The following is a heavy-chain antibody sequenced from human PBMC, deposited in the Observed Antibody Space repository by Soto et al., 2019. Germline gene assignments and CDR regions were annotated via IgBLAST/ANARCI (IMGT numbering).Heavy chain of an antibody. D-gene: IGHD3-16*01. CDR1: GFTFSSYW. Sequence: VGSLRLSCTASGFTFSSYWMSWVRQAPGKGLGWVANIKEDGSGKYYVDSVKGRFSISRDNARNSLYLQMNSLRVEDTAVYYCVRVGRLGGYWGQGVLVTVSS. V-gene: IGHV3-7*03. J-gene: IGHJ4*02. CDR2: IKEDGSGK. CDR3: VRVGRLGGY.